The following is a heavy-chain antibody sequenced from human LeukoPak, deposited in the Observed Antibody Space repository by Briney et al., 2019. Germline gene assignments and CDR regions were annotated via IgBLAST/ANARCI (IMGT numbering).Heavy chain of an antibody. CDR2: ISDSGGST. D-gene: IGHD4-17*01. V-gene: IGHV3-23*01. J-gene: IGHJ2*01. Sequence: GGSLRLSCAASGFTFSSYAMSWVRQAPGKGLEWVSAISDSGGSTYYADSVKGRFTISRDNSKNTLYLQMNSLRTEDTAVYYCAKAARTTVINWYFDLWGRGTLVTVSS. CDR3: AKAARTTVINWYFDL. CDR1: GFTFSSYA.